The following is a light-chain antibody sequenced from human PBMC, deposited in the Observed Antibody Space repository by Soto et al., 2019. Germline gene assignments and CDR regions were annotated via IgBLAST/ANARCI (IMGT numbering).Light chain of an antibody. V-gene: IGKV1-39*01. Sequence: DIQMTQSPSSLSASVGDRVTITCRASESISDDLNWYQQKPGKAPKLLIYAASNLQSGVPARFSGSGSWTVYTLNIGSLQPEDFATYYCQQSYSTPLTFGGGTKVEIK. CDR1: ESISDD. CDR2: AAS. CDR3: QQSYSTPLT. J-gene: IGKJ4*01.